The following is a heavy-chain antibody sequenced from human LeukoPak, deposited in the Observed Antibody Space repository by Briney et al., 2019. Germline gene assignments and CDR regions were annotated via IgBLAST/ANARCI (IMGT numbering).Heavy chain of an antibody. Sequence: PSETLSLTCAVYGGSFSGYYWSWIRQPPGKGLEWIGEINHSGSTNYNPSLKSRVTISVDTSKNQFSLKLSSVTAADTAVYYCVCGYSFDYWGQGTLVTVSS. J-gene: IGHJ4*02. D-gene: IGHD5-12*01. CDR1: GGSFSGYY. V-gene: IGHV4-34*01. CDR3: VCGYSFDY. CDR2: INHSGST.